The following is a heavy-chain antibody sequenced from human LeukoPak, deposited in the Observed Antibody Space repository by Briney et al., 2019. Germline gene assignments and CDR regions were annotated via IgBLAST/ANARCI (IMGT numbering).Heavy chain of an antibody. CDR2: ISGSGGST. D-gene: IGHD6-19*01. Sequence: GGCLRLSCAASGFTFSSYAMSCVRQAPRKGLEWVSAISGSGGSTYYADSVKGRFTISRDNSKNPLYLQMNSLRAEDTAVYYCAREAPYSSGEERYFDYWGQGTMVTVSS. CDR1: GFTFSSYA. J-gene: IGHJ4*02. V-gene: IGHV3-23*01. CDR3: AREAPYSSGEERYFDY.